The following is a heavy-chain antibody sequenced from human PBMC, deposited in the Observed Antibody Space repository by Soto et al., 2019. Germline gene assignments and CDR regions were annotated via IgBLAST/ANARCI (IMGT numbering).Heavy chain of an antibody. D-gene: IGHD2-2*01. J-gene: IGHJ6*03. CDR1: GLTFSSYW. Sequence: EVQLVESGGGLVQPGGSLRLSCAASGLTFSSYWMHWVRQVPGKGLVWVSRVNSDGSFTTYADSVKGRFTISRDNAKNTLYLQMNSLRXXXXXLYYCVRETPSVDHYYFYMDVWGKGTTVTVSS. CDR2: VNSDGSFT. CDR3: VRETPSVDHYYFYMDV. V-gene: IGHV3-74*01.